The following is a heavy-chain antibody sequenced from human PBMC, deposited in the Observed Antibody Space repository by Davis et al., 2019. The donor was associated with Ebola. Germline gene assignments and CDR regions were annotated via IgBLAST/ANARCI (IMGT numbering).Heavy chain of an antibody. CDR3: AGQGYCSSVMCNHAPSGD. V-gene: IGHV3-30*03. Sequence: GGSLRLSCAAPGFTFSSYGMHWVRQAPGKGLEWVAVISHDGSETHYADSVKGRFIVSRENSKSSLYLQMNSLRPEDTAMYYCAGQGYCSSVMCNHAPSGDWGQGTLVTVSS. D-gene: IGHD2-15*01. CDR2: ISHDGSET. CDR1: GFTFSSYG. J-gene: IGHJ4*02.